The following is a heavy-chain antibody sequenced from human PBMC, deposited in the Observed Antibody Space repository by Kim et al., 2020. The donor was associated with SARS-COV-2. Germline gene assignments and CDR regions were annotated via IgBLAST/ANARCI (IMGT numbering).Heavy chain of an antibody. Sequence: PNSGNSGYAQKFQGRVSRTRNTSINTAYMELSSLTSEDTAVYYCARKWEYWGQGALVTVSS. V-gene: IGHV1-8*01. CDR3: ARKWEY. CDR2: PNSGNS. D-gene: IGHD1-26*01. J-gene: IGHJ4*02.